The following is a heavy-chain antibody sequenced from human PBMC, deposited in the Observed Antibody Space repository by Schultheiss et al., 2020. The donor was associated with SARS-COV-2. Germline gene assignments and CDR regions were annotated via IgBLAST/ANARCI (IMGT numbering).Heavy chain of an antibody. D-gene: IGHD3-3*01. Sequence: SETLSLTCTVSGGSISSYYWSWIRQPPGKGLEWIGYIYYSGSTNYNPSLKSRVTISVDTSKNQFSLKLSSVTAADTAVYYCARVRYYDFWSGYSGPKYYFDYWGQGTLVTVSS. V-gene: IGHV4-59*12. CDR1: GGSISSYY. CDR2: IYYSGST. J-gene: IGHJ4*02. CDR3: ARVRYYDFWSGYSGPKYYFDY.